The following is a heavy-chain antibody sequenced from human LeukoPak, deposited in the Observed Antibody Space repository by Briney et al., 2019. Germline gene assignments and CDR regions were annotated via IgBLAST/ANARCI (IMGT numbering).Heavy chain of an antibody. CDR3: ARDRYSYGPVSAFDI. Sequence: SETLSLTCAVYGGSFSGYYWSWIRQPPGKGLEWIGEVNHSGSTNYNPSLKSRVTISVDTSKNQFSLKLSSVTAADTAVYYCARDRYSYGPVSAFDIWGQGTMVTVSS. J-gene: IGHJ3*02. CDR2: VNHSGST. V-gene: IGHV4-34*01. CDR1: GGSFSGYY. D-gene: IGHD5-18*01.